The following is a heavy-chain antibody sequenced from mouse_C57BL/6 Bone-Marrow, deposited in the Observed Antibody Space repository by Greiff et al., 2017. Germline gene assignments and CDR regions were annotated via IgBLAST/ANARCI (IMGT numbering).Heavy chain of an antibody. CDR2: ISPENGGT. CDR3: TVSGDEGNAGWCAC. D-gene: IGHD2-13*01. Sequence: QVQLQQSGAELVRPGASVTLSCKASGYTFTDYEMHWVKQTPVHGLEWIGAISPENGGTAYNQKFKCKAILTADKSSSTAYMELRSLTSVDSAVYYGTVSGDEGNAGWCACWGQGNLVTVSA. J-gene: IGHJ3*01. V-gene: IGHV1-15*01. CDR1: GYTFTDYE.